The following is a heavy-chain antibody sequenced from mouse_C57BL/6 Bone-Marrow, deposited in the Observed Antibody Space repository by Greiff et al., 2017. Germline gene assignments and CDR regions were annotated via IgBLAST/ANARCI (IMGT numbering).Heavy chain of an antibody. CDR3: ARSDGYYLAWFAY. Sequence: QVQLQQSGAELARPGASVKMSCKASGYTFTSYTMHWVKQRPGQGLEWIGYINPGSGYTKYNQKFKDKATLTADKSSSTAYMPLSSLTSEDSAVYYCARSDGYYLAWFAYWGQGTLVTVSA. CDR2: INPGSGYT. D-gene: IGHD2-3*01. J-gene: IGHJ3*01. V-gene: IGHV1-4*01. CDR1: GYTFTSYT.